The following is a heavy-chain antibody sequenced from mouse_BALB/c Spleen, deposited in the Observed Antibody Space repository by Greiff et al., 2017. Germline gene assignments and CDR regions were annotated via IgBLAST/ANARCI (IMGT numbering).Heavy chain of an antibody. J-gene: IGHJ2*01. CDR3: NAVTTRY. Sequence: EVKLMESGAELVRSGASVKLSCTASGFNIKDYYMHWVKQRPEQGLEWIGWIDPENGDTEYAPKFQGKATMTADTSSNTAYLQLSSLTSEDTAVYYCNAVTTRYWGQGTTLTVSS. D-gene: IGHD2-1*01. CDR2: IDPENGDT. CDR1: GFNIKDYY. V-gene: IGHV14-4*02.